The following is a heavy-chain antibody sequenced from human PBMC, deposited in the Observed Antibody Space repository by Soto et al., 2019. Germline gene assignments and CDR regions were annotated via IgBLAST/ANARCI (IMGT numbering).Heavy chain of an antibody. CDR2: IGSSGGNS. CDR3: AREKRHNSLGGRFGMDV. CDR1: GFIFSDFT. J-gene: IGHJ6*02. D-gene: IGHD1-1*01. V-gene: IGHV3-21*01. Sequence: EVQLVESGGGLVKPGGSLRLSCAVSGFIFSDFTMSWVRQAPGKGLEWVASIGSSGGNSFYADSVKGRFIISRDNAKTSLDLQINSLRAEDTAVYYCAREKRHNSLGGRFGMDVWGQGTTVTVS.